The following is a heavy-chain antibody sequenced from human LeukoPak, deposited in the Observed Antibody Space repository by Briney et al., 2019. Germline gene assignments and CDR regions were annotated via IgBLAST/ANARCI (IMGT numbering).Heavy chain of an antibody. J-gene: IGHJ6*03. CDR1: GFTFSSYE. CDR3: ASWLPPDHYYYYYMDV. Sequence: GGSLRLSCAASGFTFSSYEMNWVRQAPGKGLEWVSYISSSGSTIYYADSVKGRFTISRDNAKNSLYLQMNSLRAEDTAVYYCASWLPPDHYYYYYMDVWGKGTTVTVSS. CDR2: ISSSGSTI. V-gene: IGHV3-48*03. D-gene: IGHD1-14*01.